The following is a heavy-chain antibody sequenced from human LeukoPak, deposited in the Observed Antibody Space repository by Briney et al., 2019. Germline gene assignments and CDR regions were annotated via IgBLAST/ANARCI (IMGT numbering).Heavy chain of an antibody. J-gene: IGHJ4*02. CDR3: ARDREAAVQKLTDY. CDR2: ISVYNGNT. Sequence: ASVTVSCKASGYTFTSYGITWVRQAPGQGLEWMGWISVYNGNTNYAQRLQGRVTMTTDTSTSTAYMELRSLSSDDTAMYYCARDREAAVQKLTDYWGQGTLVTVSS. V-gene: IGHV1-18*01. CDR1: GYTFTSYG. D-gene: IGHD6-13*01.